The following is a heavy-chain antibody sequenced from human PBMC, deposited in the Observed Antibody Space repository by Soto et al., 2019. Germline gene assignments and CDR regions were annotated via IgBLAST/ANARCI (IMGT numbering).Heavy chain of an antibody. D-gene: IGHD4-17*01. J-gene: IGHJ1*01. CDR3: ARDLDYGDYEEYFQH. Sequence: QVQLQQWGAGLLKPSETLSLTCAVYGGSFSGYYWSWIRQPPGKGLEWIGEINHSGSTNYNPSLKSRVTISVDTYKNQCSLKLSSGPAADTAVYYCARDLDYGDYEEYFQHWGQGTLVTVSS. V-gene: IGHV4-34*01. CDR1: GGSFSGYY. CDR2: INHSGST.